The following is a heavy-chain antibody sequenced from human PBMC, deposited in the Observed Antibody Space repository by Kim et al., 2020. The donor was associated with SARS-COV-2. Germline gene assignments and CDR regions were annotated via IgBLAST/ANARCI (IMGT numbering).Heavy chain of an antibody. J-gene: IGHJ1*01. Sequence: GGSLRLSCAASGFTFSSYAMHWVRQAPGKGLEWVAVISYDGSNKYYADSVKGRFTISRDNSKNTLYLQMNSLRAEDTAVYYCARAPVGAGYNLGIAEYFQHWGPGTLVTVSS. V-gene: IGHV3-30*04. CDR1: GFTFSSYA. CDR3: ARAPVGAGYNLGIAEYFQH. D-gene: IGHD1-26*01. CDR2: ISYDGSNK.